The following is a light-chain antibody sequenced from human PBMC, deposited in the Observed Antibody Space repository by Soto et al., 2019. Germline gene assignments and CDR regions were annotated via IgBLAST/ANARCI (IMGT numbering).Light chain of an antibody. Sequence: DIQMTQSPSTLSASVGDRVTITCRASQSISSRLAWYQQKPGKAPKLLIYKASSLESGVPSRFSGGGSGTEFTLTISSLQPDDFATYSCQQYNSYSPWTFGQGTKVEIK. V-gene: IGKV1-5*03. CDR3: QQYNSYSPWT. CDR1: QSISSR. J-gene: IGKJ1*01. CDR2: KAS.